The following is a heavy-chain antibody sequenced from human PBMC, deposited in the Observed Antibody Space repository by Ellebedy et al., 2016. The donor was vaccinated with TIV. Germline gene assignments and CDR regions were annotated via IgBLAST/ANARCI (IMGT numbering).Heavy chain of an antibody. CDR2: ISNSGGST. CDR1: GFTVSSNY. D-gene: IGHD3-9*01. J-gene: IGHJ4*02. CDR3: AKDILTGYYGDY. Sequence: GESLKISXAASGFTVSSNYMSWVRQAPGKGLEWVSTISNSGGSTYYADSVKGRFTISRDNSKNTLYLQMNSLRAEDTAVYYCAKDILTGYYGDYWGQGTLVTVSS. V-gene: IGHV3-23*01.